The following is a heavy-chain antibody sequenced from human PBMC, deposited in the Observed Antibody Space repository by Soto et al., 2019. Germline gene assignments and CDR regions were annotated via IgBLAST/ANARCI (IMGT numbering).Heavy chain of an antibody. J-gene: IGHJ6*03. D-gene: IGHD2-2*01. Sequence: GGSLRLSCAASGFTFSSYAMSWVRQAPGKGLEWVSAISGSGGSTYYADSVKGRFTISRDNSKNTLYLQMNSLRAEDTAVYYCAKVGPVKYCSSTSCPPYYYYYMDVWGKGTTVTVSS. CDR3: AKVGPVKYCSSTSCPPYYYYYMDV. V-gene: IGHV3-23*01. CDR2: ISGSGGST. CDR1: GFTFSSYA.